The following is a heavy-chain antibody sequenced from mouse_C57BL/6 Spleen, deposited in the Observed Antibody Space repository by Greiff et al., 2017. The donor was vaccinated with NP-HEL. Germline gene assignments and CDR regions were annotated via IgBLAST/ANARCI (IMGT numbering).Heavy chain of an antibody. V-gene: IGHV5-4*03. CDR2: ISDGGSYT. D-gene: IGHD1-1*01. CDR3: ARAYFPGNFDV. CDR1: GFTFSSYA. Sequence: EVMLVESGGGLVKPGGSLKLSCAASGFTFSSYAMSWVRQTPEKRLEWVATISDGGSYTYYPDNVKGRFTISRDNAKNNLYLQMSHLKSEDTAMYYCARAYFPGNFDVWGTGTTVTVSS. J-gene: IGHJ1*03.